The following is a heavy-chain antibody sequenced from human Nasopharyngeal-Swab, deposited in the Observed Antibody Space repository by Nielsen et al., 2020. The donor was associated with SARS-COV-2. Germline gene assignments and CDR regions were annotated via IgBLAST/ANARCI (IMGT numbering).Heavy chain of an antibody. CDR2: INHSGST. D-gene: IGHD2-2*01. CDR3: ARGLSGIVPAPILGLGPYYSYYYMDV. Sequence: WIRQPPGKGLEWIAEINHSGSTNYNSSLKSRVTLSVDTSMNQFSLELSSVTAADTAVYYCARGLSGIVPAPILGLGPYYSYYYMDVWGKGTTVTVSS. J-gene: IGHJ6*03. V-gene: IGHV4-34*01.